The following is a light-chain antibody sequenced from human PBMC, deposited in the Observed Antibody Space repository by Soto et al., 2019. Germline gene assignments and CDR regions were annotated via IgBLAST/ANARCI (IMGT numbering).Light chain of an antibody. CDR2: GTS. J-gene: IGKJ3*01. CDR3: QQFGGSPPRFT. Sequence: LSPGERATLTCRASQTITSFYLAWYQQKPGQAPRLLIYGTSTRATGIPDRFSGSGSGTDFTLTIRKLEPEDFAVYYCQQFGGSPPRFTFGPGTKVDIK. CDR1: QTITSFY. V-gene: IGKV3-20*01.